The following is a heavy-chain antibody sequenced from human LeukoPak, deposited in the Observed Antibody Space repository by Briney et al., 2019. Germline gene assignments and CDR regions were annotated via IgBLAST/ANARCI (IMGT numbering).Heavy chain of an antibody. CDR2: IHSGGTT. Sequence: PGGSLRLSCAASGVTVTSNYMSWVRQAPGKGLEWVSLIHSGGTTYYADSVKGRFTFSRDNSKNTVYLQMNSLRVEDTAMYYCAGISDLLYYFDSWGQGTLVTVSS. CDR3: AGISDLLYYFDS. J-gene: IGHJ4*02. V-gene: IGHV3-66*01. D-gene: IGHD1-14*01. CDR1: GVTVTSNY.